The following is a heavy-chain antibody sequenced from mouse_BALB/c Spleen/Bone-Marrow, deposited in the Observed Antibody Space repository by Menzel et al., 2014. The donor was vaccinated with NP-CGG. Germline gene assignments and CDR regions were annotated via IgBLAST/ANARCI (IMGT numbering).Heavy chain of an antibody. CDR3: TRGGNWDDFDV. CDR2: ISSGSSTI. J-gene: IGHJ1*01. D-gene: IGHD4-1*01. V-gene: IGHV5-17*02. Sequence: EANLVESGGGLVQPGGSRRLSCAASGFTFSSFGMHWVRQAPEKGLEWVAYISSGSSTIFYVDTVKGRFTISRDNPKNTLFLQMTSLRSEDTAMYYCTRGGNWDDFDVWGAGTTVTVSS. CDR1: GFTFSSFG.